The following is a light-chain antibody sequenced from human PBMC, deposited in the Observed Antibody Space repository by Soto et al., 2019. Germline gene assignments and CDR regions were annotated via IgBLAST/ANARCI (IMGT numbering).Light chain of an antibody. CDR2: DAS. CDR1: RSVSTY. Sequence: EIVLTQSPATLSFSPGERATLSCRASRSVSTYLAWYQQKPGQAPRLLIYDASTRDYDVPARFSGSGSGTDFTLTISGLEPEDSAIYYCQDRSSWPLGTFGQGTKVDIK. CDR3: QDRSSWPLGT. V-gene: IGKV3-11*01. J-gene: IGKJ1*01.